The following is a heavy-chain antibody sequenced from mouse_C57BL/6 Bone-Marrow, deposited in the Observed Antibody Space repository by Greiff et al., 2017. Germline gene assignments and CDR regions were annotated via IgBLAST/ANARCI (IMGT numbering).Heavy chain of an antibody. Sequence: EVQLQESGPGLVKPSQSLSLTCSVTGYSITSCYYWNWIRQFPGNKLEWMGYISYDGSNNYNPSLKNRISITRDTAKNQFFLKLNSVTTEDTATYYCASSSQFAYWGQGTLVTVSA. CDR3: ASSSQFAY. CDR1: GYSITSCYY. CDR2: ISYDGSN. J-gene: IGHJ3*01. D-gene: IGHD6-2*01. V-gene: IGHV3-6*01.